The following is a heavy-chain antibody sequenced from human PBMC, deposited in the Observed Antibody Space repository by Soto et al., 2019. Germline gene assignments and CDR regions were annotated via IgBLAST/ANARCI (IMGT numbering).Heavy chain of an antibody. CDR1: GGSISSYY. Sequence: QVQLQESGPRLVKPSETLSLTCSVSGGSISSYYWSWIRQPPGKGLEWIGYIYYTGSTNYNPSLTSRVTISVDTSKNQSSLNLSSLTAADTAVYYCARDGEVASNLHWVDLWGQGTLVTVSS. J-gene: IGHJ5*02. V-gene: IGHV4-59*01. CDR2: IYYTGST. CDR3: ARDGEVASNLHWVDL. D-gene: IGHD5-12*01.